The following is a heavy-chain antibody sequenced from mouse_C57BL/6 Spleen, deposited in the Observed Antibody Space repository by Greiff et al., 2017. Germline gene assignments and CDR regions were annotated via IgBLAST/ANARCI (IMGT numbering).Heavy chain of an antibody. V-gene: IGHV1-82*01. D-gene: IGHD1-1*01. CDR1: GYAFSSSW. CDR2: IYPGDGDT. CDR3: ARCLITTVVEGYFDG. J-gene: IGHJ1*03. Sequence: QVQLKESGPELVKPGASVKISCKASGYAFSSSWMNWVKQRPGKGLEWIGRIYPGDGDTNYNGKFKGKATLTADKSSSTAYMQLSSLTSEDSAVYFCARCLITTVVEGYFDGWGTGTTVTVSS.